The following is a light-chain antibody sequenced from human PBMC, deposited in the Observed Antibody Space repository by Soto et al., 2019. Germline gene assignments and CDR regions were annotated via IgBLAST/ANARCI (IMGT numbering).Light chain of an antibody. CDR1: SSNIGSNY. J-gene: IGLJ2*01. Sequence: QSVLTQPPSASGTPGQRVTISCSGSSSNIGSNYVFWYQQLPGTAPKVLMYRNSQRPSGVPDRFSGSKSGTSASLAISGLRSEDVADYYCASWDDSLSGFVVFGGGTQLTVL. V-gene: IGLV1-47*01. CDR2: RNS. CDR3: ASWDDSLSGFVV.